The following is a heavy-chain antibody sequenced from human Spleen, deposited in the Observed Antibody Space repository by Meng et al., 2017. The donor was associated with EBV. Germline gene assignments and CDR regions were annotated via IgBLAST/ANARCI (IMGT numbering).Heavy chain of an antibody. CDR3: ARVPGYCSGASCYSGYFEH. Sequence: QVHLVQSGAEVRKPGASVKVSCKAFRYKFTNFPMLWVCQAPGQRLEWMAWINAGNADTKFPRKFQDRVTITRDTSAATVYIDLNSLRSEDTAVYYCARVPGYCSGASCYSGYFEHWGPGTLVTVSS. V-gene: IGHV1-3*01. CDR2: INAGNADT. CDR1: RYKFTNFP. D-gene: IGHD2-15*01. J-gene: IGHJ1*01.